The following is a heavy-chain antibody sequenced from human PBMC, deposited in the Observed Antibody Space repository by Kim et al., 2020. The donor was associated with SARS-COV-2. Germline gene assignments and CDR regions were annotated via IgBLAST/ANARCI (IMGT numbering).Heavy chain of an antibody. CDR3: VRGNYHFDY. V-gene: IGHV6-1*01. CDR2: TYYRSKWYY. D-gene: IGHD2-2*01. J-gene: IGHJ4*02. Sequence: SQTLSLTCAISGESVSSNGASWNWIRQSPSRGLEWLGRTYYRSKWYYQYAESVKSRITVNPDTSKNQFSLQLNSVTPEDTAVYYRVRGNYHFDYWGQGTLVTVSS. CDR1: GESVSSNGAS.